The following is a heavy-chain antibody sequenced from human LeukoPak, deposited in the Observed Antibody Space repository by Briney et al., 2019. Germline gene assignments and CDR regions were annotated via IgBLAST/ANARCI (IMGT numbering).Heavy chain of an antibody. CDR1: GFTFSSYG. CDR2: ISYDGSNK. D-gene: IGHD4-11*01. V-gene: IGHV3-30*03. J-gene: IGHJ5*02. Sequence: PGGSLRLSCAASGFTFSSYGMHWVRQAPGKGLEWVAVISYDGSNKYYADSVKGRFTISRDNSKNTLYLQMNSLRAEDTAVYYCARPPFYDGYSNLNWFDPWGQGTLVTVSS. CDR3: ARPPFYDGYSNLNWFDP.